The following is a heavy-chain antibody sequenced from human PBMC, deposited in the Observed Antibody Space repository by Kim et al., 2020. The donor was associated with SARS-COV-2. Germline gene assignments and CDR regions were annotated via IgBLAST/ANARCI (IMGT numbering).Heavy chain of an antibody. D-gene: IGHD3-10*02. CDR1: GGSFSGYY. CDR3: ARPRGIHVFDY. Sequence: SETLSLTCAVYGGSFSGYYWSWIRQPPGKGLEWIGEINHSGSTNYNPSLKSRVTISVDTSKNQFSLKLSSVTAADTAVYYCARPRGIHVFDYWGQGTLVTVSS. V-gene: IGHV4-34*01. J-gene: IGHJ4*02. CDR2: INHSGST.